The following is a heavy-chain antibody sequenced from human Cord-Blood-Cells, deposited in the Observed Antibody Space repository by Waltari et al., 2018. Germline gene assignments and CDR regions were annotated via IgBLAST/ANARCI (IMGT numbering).Heavy chain of an antibody. CDR2: INQSGST. CDR3: ARTTGEWDY. D-gene: IGHD7-27*01. V-gene: IGHV4-34*01. CDR1: GGSFSAYD. J-gene: IGHJ4*02. Sequence: QVQLQQWGAGLLKPSETLSLTRAVYGGSFSAYDWSWIRQPPGHGLEWIGEINQSGSTNYNPSLKSRVTISVDTSKTQFSLKLSSVTAADTAVYYCARTTGEWDYWGQGTLVTVSS.